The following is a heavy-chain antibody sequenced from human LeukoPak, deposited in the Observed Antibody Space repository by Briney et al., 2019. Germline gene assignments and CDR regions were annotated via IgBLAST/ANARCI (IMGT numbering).Heavy chain of an antibody. CDR3: ARTNWEYYFDY. D-gene: IGHD7-27*01. J-gene: IGHJ4*02. Sequence: PSETLSLTCAVSGGSISSGGYSWSWIRQPPGKGLEWIGCIYHSGSTYYNPPLKSRVTISVDRSKNQFSLKLSSVTAADTAVYYCARTNWEYYFDYWGQGTLVTVSS. CDR1: GGSISSGGYS. CDR2: IYHSGST. V-gene: IGHV4-30-2*01.